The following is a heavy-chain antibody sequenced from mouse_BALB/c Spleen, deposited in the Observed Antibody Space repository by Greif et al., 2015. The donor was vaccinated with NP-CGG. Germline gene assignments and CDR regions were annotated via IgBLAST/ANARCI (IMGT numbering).Heavy chain of an antibody. D-gene: IGHD1-1*01. V-gene: IGHV5-15*02. Sequence: EVHLVESGGGLVQPGGSRKLSCAASGFTFSDYGMAWVRQAPWKGPEWVAFISNLAYSIYYADTVTGRFTISRENAKNTLCLEMSSLRSEDTAMYYCARDYYGSSYYFDSWGQGTTLTVSS. J-gene: IGHJ2*01. CDR2: ISNLAYSI. CDR1: GFTFSDYG. CDR3: ARDYYGSSYYFDS.